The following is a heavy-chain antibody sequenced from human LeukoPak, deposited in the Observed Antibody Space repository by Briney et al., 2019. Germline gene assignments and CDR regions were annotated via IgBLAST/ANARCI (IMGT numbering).Heavy chain of an antibody. V-gene: IGHV1-8*01. CDR3: ARIGSSGYDLAYYYMDV. Sequence: ASVKVSCKASGYTFTSYDINWVRQATGQGLEWRGWMNPNSGNTGYAQKFQGRVTMTRNTSISTAYMELSSLRSEDTAVYYCARIGSSGYDLAYYYMDVWGKGTTVTVSS. CDR2: MNPNSGNT. CDR1: GYTFTSYD. D-gene: IGHD3-22*01. J-gene: IGHJ6*03.